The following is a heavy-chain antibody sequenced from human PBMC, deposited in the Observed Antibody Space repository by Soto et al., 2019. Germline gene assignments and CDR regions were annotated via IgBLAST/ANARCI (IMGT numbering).Heavy chain of an antibody. CDR2: IGGSGGRT. V-gene: IGHV3-23*01. J-gene: IGHJ4*02. D-gene: IGHD4-17*01. CDR3: ALDGDYNPRPYNFDY. Sequence: EVQLLESGGGLVQPGGSLRLSCAASGFTFSISAMSWVRQAPGKGLEWVSAIGGSGGRTYYADSVKGRFTLSRDNSKNTLYLQMNSLRAEDTAVYYCALDGDYNPRPYNFDYWGQGTLVTVSS. CDR1: GFTFSISA.